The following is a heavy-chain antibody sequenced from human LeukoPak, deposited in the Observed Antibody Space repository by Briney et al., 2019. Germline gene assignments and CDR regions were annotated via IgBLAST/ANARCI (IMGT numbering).Heavy chain of an antibody. CDR3: ARVIPKTLAAAY. J-gene: IGHJ4*02. CDR1: GGSISSSTFY. D-gene: IGHD6-13*01. V-gene: IGHV4-39*01. Sequence: PSETLSLTCTVSGGSISSSTFYWGWIRQPPGKGLEWIGSFHYSGSTYYNPSLKCRVTMSVDTSKNQFSLKLCSVTAADTAVYYCARVIPKTLAAAYWGQGTLVTVSS. CDR2: FHYSGST.